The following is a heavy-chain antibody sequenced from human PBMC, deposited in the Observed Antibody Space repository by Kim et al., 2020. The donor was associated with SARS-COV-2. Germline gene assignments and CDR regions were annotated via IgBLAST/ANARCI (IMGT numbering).Heavy chain of an antibody. Sequence: SETLSLTCTVSGGSISVFYWSWMRQTPEKGLEWIGYFHYSGDTNYNPSLKSRVTISGDASKNQFFLKVSSVTAADTAVYYCARSEYADYFYYMDVWGTG. J-gene: IGHJ6*03. D-gene: IGHD2-8*01. CDR3: ARSEYADYFYYMDV. CDR1: GGSISVFY. CDR2: FHYSGDT. V-gene: IGHV4-59*01.